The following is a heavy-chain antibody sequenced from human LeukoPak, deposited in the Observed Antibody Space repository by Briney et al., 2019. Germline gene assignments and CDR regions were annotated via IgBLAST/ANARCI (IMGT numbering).Heavy chain of an antibody. V-gene: IGHV4-34*01. D-gene: IGHD3-22*01. CDR1: GGSFSGYY. J-gene: IGHJ4*02. CDR2: INHSGST. CDR3: ARLTEDYYDSSGYYGYFDY. Sequence: SETLSLTCAVYGGSFSGYYWSWIRQPPGKGLEWIGEINHSGSTNYNPSLKSRVTISVDTSKNQFSLKLSSVTAADTAVYYCARLTEDYYDSSGYYGYFDYWGQGTLVTVSS.